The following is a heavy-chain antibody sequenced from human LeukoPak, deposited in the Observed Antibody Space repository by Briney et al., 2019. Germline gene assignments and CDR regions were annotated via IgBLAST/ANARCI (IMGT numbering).Heavy chain of an antibody. V-gene: IGHV3-23*01. CDR3: AKERYMVRGVITD. D-gene: IGHD3-10*01. J-gene: IGHJ4*02. CDR2: ISGSGGST. Sequence: PGGSQRLSCAASGFTFSSYGMSWVRQAPGKGLEWVSAISGSGGSTFYADSVKGRFTISRDNSKNTLYLQMNSLRAEDTAVYYCAKERYMVRGVITDWGQGTLVTVSS. CDR1: GFTFSSYG.